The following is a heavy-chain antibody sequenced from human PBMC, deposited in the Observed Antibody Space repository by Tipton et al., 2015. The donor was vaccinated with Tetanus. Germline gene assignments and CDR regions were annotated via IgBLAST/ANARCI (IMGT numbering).Heavy chain of an antibody. V-gene: IGHV4-30-4*08. CDR2: IYYTGNT. D-gene: IGHD3-3*01. Sequence: GLVKPSQTLSVTCTVSGGSINSGGYYWSWLRQHPGKGLEWIGYIYYTGNTYYNPSLKSRVTISVDSSKNQFSLNVNSVTAADTAVYFCARGGQLRFLAWMFPTWFHPWGQGTLVSVSS. CDR1: GGSINSGGYY. J-gene: IGHJ5*02. CDR3: ARGGQLRFLAWMFPTWFHP.